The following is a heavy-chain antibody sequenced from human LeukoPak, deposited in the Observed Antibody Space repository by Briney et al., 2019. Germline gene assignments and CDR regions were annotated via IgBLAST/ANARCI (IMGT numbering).Heavy chain of an antibody. CDR1: GGSITQNNN. J-gene: IGHJ4*02. CDR2: VNLQGST. CDR3: AREGGPYRPLDY. V-gene: IGHV4-4*02. Sequence: PSGTLSLTSVDPGGSITQNNNSTWVRQPPGKGLEWIGEVNLQGSTNYNPSLMGRVAISVDKSENHVSLQLTSVTAADTAVYYCAREGGPYRPLDYSGQGTLVTVSS.